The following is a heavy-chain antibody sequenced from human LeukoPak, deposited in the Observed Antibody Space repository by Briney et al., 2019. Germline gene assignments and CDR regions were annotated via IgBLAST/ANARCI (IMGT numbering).Heavy chain of an antibody. Sequence: GGSLRLSCAASGFTFSSYAMSWVRQAPGKGLEWVSAISGSGGSTYYADSVKGRFTISRDNSKNTLYLQMNSLRAEDTAVYYCAKLLKRPGIAVAGPFDYWGQGTLVTVSS. D-gene: IGHD6-19*01. CDR3: AKLLKRPGIAVAGPFDY. J-gene: IGHJ4*02. CDR1: GFTFSSYA. CDR2: ISGSGGST. V-gene: IGHV3-23*01.